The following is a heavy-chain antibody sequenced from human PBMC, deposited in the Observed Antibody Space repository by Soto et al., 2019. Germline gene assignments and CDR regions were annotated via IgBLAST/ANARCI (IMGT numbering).Heavy chain of an antibody. J-gene: IGHJ6*02. CDR2: IIPILGIA. D-gene: IGHD2-15*01. Sequence: QVQLVQSGAEVKKPGSSVKVSCKASGGTFSSYTISWVRQAPGQGLEWMGRIIPILGIANYAQKFQGRVTSXAXKXXSAAYMELSSLISEDPAVYYCARDCSGGSCFPYYYYSGMDVWGQGTTVTVSS. V-gene: IGHV1-69*08. CDR1: GGTFSSYT. CDR3: ARDCSGGSCFPYYYYSGMDV.